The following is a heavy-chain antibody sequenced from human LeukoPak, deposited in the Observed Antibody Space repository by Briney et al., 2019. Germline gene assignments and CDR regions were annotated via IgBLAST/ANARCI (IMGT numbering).Heavy chain of an antibody. CDR2: IIPIFGTA. D-gene: IGHD3-22*01. V-gene: IGHV1-69*01. CDR3: ARYDSSGYYVPFDY. CDR1: GGTFGSYA. J-gene: IGHJ4*02. Sequence: GSSVKVSCKASGGTFGSYAISWVRQAPGQGLEWMGGIIPIFGTANYAQKFQGRVTITADESTSTAYMELSSLRSEDTAVYYCARYDSSGYYVPFDYWGQGTPVTVSS.